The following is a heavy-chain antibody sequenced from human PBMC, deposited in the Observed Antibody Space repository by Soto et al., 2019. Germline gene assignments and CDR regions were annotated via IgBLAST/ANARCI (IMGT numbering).Heavy chain of an antibody. CDR3: ARLEYDYIWGSYPYFDY. D-gene: IGHD3-16*02. V-gene: IGHV4-39*01. CDR2: IYYSGST. Sequence: PSETLSLTCTVSGGSIISSSYYWGWIRKPPGKGLEWIGSIYYSGSTYYNPSLKSRVTISVDTSKNQFSLKLSSVTAADTAVYYCARLEYDYIWGSYPYFDYWGQGTLVTVSS. CDR1: GGSIISSSYY. J-gene: IGHJ4*02.